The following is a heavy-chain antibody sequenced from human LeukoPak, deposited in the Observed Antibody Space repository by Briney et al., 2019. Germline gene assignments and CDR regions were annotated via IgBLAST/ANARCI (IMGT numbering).Heavy chain of an antibody. CDR2: INHSGST. J-gene: IGHJ6*02. D-gene: IGHD2-8*01. V-gene: IGHV4-34*01. CDR3: ARGQRREWCMLSSPSCRYGMDV. Sequence: SETLSLTCAVYGGSFSGYYWSWIRQPPGKGLEWIGGINHSGSTNYNPSLKSRVTISVDTSKNQFSLKLSSVTAADTAVYYCARGQRREWCMLSSPSCRYGMDVWGQGTTVTVSS. CDR1: GGSFSGYY.